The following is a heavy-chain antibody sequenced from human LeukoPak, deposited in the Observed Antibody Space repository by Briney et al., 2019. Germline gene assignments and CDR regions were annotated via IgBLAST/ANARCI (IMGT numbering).Heavy chain of an antibody. Sequence: SETLSLTCTVSGDSMTSSNYYWGWIRRPPGKGLDGIGSISNSGSAYYSPSLKSRVAISVDTSNNQFSLKLRSVTAADTAVHYCARSLSPLGDAFDIWGQGTMVTVSS. CDR1: GDSMTSSNYY. CDR3: ARSLSPLGDAFDI. J-gene: IGHJ3*02. V-gene: IGHV4-39*01. CDR2: ISNSGSA. D-gene: IGHD7-27*01.